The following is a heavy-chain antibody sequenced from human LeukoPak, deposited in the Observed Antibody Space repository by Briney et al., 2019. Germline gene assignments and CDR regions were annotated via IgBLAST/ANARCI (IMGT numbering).Heavy chain of an antibody. Sequence: PGGSLRLSCAASGFTFSSYAMSWVRQAPGQGLEWVSGISGGGGSTYYADSVKGRFTISRDNSEDALYLQMSSLRAEDTAVYYCAKDLYSGSHAECFQHWGQGTLVTVSS. CDR3: AKDLYSGSHAECFQH. J-gene: IGHJ1*01. D-gene: IGHD1-26*01. V-gene: IGHV3-23*01. CDR2: ISGGGGST. CDR1: GFTFSSYA.